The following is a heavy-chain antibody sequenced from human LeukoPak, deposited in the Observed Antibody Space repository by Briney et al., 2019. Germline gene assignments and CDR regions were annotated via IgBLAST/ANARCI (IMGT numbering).Heavy chain of an antibody. CDR2: ISAYNGNT. CDR1: GYTFTSYG. V-gene: IGHV1-18*01. CDR3: ARDSSSWYSHHDAFDI. Sequence: GSVKVSCKASGYTFTSYGISWVRQAPGQGLEWMGWISAYNGNTNYAQKLQGRVTMTTDTSTSTAYMELRGLRSDDTAVYYCARDSSSWYSHHDAFDIWGQGTMVTVSS. D-gene: IGHD6-13*01. J-gene: IGHJ3*02.